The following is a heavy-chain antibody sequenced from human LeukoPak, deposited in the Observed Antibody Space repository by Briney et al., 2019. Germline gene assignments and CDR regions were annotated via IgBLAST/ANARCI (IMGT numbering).Heavy chain of an antibody. CDR3: ARGNDVVAATFNWFDP. Sequence: PGGSLRLSCAASGFTVSSNYMSWVRQAPGKGLEWVSVIYSGGSTYYADSVKGRFTISRDNSKNTLYLQMNSLRAEDTAVYYYARGNDVVAATFNWFDPWGQGTLVTVSS. CDR1: GFTVSSNY. J-gene: IGHJ5*02. D-gene: IGHD2-15*01. CDR2: IYSGGST. V-gene: IGHV3-66*01.